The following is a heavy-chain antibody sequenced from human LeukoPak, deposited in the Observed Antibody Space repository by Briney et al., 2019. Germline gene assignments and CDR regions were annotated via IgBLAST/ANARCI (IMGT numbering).Heavy chain of an antibody. D-gene: IGHD3-22*01. Sequence: TSETLSLTCTVSGGSISSSSYYWGWIRQPPGKGLEWIGSIYYSGSTYYNPSLKSRVTISVDTSKNQFSLNLSSVTAADTAVYYCARRANYDSSNSIDYWGQGTLVTVSS. CDR2: IYYSGST. V-gene: IGHV4-39*01. J-gene: IGHJ4*02. CDR1: GGSISSSSYY. CDR3: ARRANYDSSNSIDY.